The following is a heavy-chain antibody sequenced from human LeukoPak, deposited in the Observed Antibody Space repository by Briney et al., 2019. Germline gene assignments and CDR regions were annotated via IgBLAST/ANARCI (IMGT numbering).Heavy chain of an antibody. CDR2: NSGGST. CDR1: GFTFSSYA. D-gene: IGHD2-21*01. J-gene: IGHJ4*02. V-gene: IGHV3-66*02. Sequence: GGSLRLSCAASGFTFSSYAMSWVRQAPGKGLEWVSVNSGGSTYYADSVKGRFTISRDNSKNTLYLQMNSLRAEDTAVYYCASPQVLWSNDPAGGTDYWGQGTLVTVSS. CDR3: ASPQVLWSNDPAGGTDY.